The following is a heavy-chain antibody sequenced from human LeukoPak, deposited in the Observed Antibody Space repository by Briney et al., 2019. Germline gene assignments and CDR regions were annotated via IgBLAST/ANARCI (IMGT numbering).Heavy chain of an antibody. Sequence: GGSLRLSCAASGFTFSRFWMSWVRQAPGKGLEWMANIKQDGSEKYYVDSVKGRFTISRDNAKNSLYLQMNSLRAEDTAVYYCARDQYSSSWYPSYYYYYYMDVWGKGTTVTVSS. J-gene: IGHJ6*03. D-gene: IGHD6-13*01. CDR3: ARDQYSSSWYPSYYYYYYMDV. CDR2: IKQDGSEK. CDR1: GFTFSRFW. V-gene: IGHV3-7*03.